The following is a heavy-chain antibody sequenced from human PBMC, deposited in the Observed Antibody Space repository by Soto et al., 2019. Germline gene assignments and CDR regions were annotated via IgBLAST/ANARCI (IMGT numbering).Heavy chain of an antibody. CDR1: GFTFSDYA. V-gene: IGHV3-30*18. CDR3: AKGGRQWLVTSDFNY. D-gene: IGHD6-19*01. J-gene: IGHJ4*02. Sequence: VQLVESGGGVVQPGRSLRLSCAASGFTFSDYAMHWVRQAPGKGLEWVAVVSHDGRNTHYADSVKGRFTISRDSSKNTVSREMTSLRAEETEVYYCAKGGRQWLVTSDFNYWGQGALVTVS. CDR2: VSHDGRNT.